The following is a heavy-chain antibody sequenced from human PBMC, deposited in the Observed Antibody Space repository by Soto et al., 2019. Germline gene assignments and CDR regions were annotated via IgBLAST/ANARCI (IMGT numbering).Heavy chain of an antibody. CDR2: IYYSGST. Sequence: TSETLSLTCTVSGGSISSGDYYWSWIRQHPGKGLEWIGYIYYSGSTYYNPSLKSRVTISVDTSKNQFSLKLSSVTAADTAVYYCARHRGHSSGLSYYGMDVWGQGTTVTVSS. CDR1: GGSISSGDYY. D-gene: IGHD3-22*01. V-gene: IGHV4-31*03. J-gene: IGHJ6*02. CDR3: ARHRGHSSGLSYYGMDV.